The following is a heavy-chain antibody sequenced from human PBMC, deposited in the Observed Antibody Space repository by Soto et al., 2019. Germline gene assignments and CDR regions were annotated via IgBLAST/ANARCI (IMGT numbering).Heavy chain of an antibody. Sequence: EVQLLESGGGLVQPGGSLRLSCAASGFTFSSYAMTWVRQAPGKGLEWVSSFSGSGGNTYYADSVKGRFTISRDNSKNTLYLKMNSLRGEDTVVYYCATGRSSWAYYYVYSCDGSLVTVSS. D-gene: IGHD2-15*01. CDR2: FSGSGGNT. CDR3: ATGRSSWAYYYVY. CDR1: GFTFSSYA. J-gene: IGHJ4*01. V-gene: IGHV3-23*01.